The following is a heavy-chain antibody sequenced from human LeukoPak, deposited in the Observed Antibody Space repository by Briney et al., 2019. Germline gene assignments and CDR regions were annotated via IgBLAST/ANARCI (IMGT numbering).Heavy chain of an antibody. CDR3: ARDEADAFDI. Sequence: GSLRLSCAASGFTFSSYGMPWVRQAPGKGLEWVAVIWYDGSNKYYADSVKGRFTISRDNSKDTLYLQMNSLRAEDTAVYYCARDEADAFDIWGQGTMVTVSS. V-gene: IGHV3-33*01. CDR2: IWYDGSNK. CDR1: GFTFSSYG. J-gene: IGHJ3*02.